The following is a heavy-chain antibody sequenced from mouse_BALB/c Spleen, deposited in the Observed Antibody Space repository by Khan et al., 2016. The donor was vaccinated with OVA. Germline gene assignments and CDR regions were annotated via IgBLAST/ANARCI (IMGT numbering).Heavy chain of an antibody. D-gene: IGHD3-1*01. J-gene: IGHJ4*01. CDR2: FHPYNDDT. CDR1: GYTFTTYP. Sequence: QVQLQQSGAELVKPGASVKMSCKAFGYTFTTYPIEWMKQNHGKSLEWIGNFHPYNDDTKYNEKFKGMAKLTVEKSSTTVYLELSRLTSDDSAVYYCARRSSGFGAMDYWGQGTSVTVSS. V-gene: IGHV1-47*01. CDR3: ARRSSGFGAMDY.